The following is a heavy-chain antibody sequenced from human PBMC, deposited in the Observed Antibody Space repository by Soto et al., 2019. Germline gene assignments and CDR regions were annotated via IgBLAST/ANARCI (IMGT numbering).Heavy chain of an antibody. CDR3: AKGLRYFDWFGEDMI. J-gene: IGHJ4*02. V-gene: IGHV3-30*18. D-gene: IGHD3-9*01. Sequence: GGSLRLSCAASGFTFSSYGMHWVRQAPGKGLEWVAVISYDGSNKYYADSVKGRFTISRDNSKNTLYLQMNSLRAEDTAVYYCAKGLRYFDWFGEDMIWGQGTLVTVSS. CDR1: GFTFSSYG. CDR2: ISYDGSNK.